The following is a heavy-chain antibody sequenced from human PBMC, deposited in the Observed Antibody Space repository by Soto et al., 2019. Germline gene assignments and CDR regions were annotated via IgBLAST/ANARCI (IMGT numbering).Heavy chain of an antibody. CDR2: MYSTGTT. V-gene: IGHV4-59*11. CDR3: ARVVTSWPYYFDY. D-gene: IGHD2-2*01. CDR1: GGSNTSHY. Sequence: PSETLSLTCTVSGGSNTSHYWSWVRQPPGKGLEWVGYMYSTGTTSYKPSLKSRVTILVDTSKNQFSLNLGSVTAADTAVYYCARVVTSWPYYFDYWGQGTLVTVSS. J-gene: IGHJ4*02.